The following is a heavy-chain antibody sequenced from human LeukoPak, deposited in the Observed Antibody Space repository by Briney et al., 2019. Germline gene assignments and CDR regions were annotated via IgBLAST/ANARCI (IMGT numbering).Heavy chain of an antibody. V-gene: IGHV1-46*01. D-gene: IGHD2-15*01. CDR2: INPSGGST. J-gene: IGHJ6*03. CDR1: GYTFTNYY. Sequence: ASVKVSCKASGYTFTNYYMHWVRQAPGQGLAWMGVINPSGGSTTYAQKFQGRVTMTRDMSTSIVYMELSSLRSEDTAVYYCARVLRYCSGGNCYSGGLGYMDVWGKGTTVTISS. CDR3: ARVLRYCSGGNCYSGGLGYMDV.